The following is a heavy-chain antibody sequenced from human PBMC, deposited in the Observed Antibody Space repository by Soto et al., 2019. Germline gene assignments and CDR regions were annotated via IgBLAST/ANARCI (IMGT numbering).Heavy chain of an antibody. J-gene: IGHJ6*02. Sequence: QVQVEQSGAEVKKPGSSLKVSCKTSGGPFSSQAFNWVRQARGHGLEWMGGIIPLLGSTTYAPKFQDRVTFTADASTSTVYMELSSLRSEDTATYFCAMSDGPYLDYVIDVWGRGTTATVSS. CDR2: IIPLLGST. V-gene: IGHV1-69*01. CDR1: GGPFSSQA. D-gene: IGHD2-21*01. CDR3: AMSDGPYLDYVIDV.